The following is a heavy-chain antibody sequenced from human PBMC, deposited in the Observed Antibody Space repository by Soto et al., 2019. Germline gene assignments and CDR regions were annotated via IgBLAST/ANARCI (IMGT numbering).Heavy chain of an antibody. V-gene: IGHV1-69*13. CDR2: IIPIFGTA. Sequence: SVKVTSKASGGSFSSYAISWVRQAPGQGLEWMGGIIPIFGTANYAQKFQGRVTITADESTSTAYMELSSLRSEDTAVYYCARDLSNSYGYFDYWGQGTLVTVSS. CDR1: GGSFSSYA. D-gene: IGHD5-18*01. CDR3: ARDLSNSYGYFDY. J-gene: IGHJ4*02.